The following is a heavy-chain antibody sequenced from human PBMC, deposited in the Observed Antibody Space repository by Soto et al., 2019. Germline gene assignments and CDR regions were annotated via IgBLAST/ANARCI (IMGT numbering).Heavy chain of an antibody. D-gene: IGHD3-9*01. CDR1: GGSISSGGYY. J-gene: IGHJ4*02. CDR2: IYYRGNT. CDR3: ARLEGLATISYYFDF. Sequence: SETLSLTCTVSGGSISSGGYYWSWIRQHPGKGLEWIGNIYYRGNTYYNPSLKNRVTISLDKSKSQFSLKLTSVTAADSAVYFCARLEGLATISYYFDFWGQGALVTVSS. V-gene: IGHV4-39*01.